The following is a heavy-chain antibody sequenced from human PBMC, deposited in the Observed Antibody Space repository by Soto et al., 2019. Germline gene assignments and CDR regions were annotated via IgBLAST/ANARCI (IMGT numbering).Heavy chain of an antibody. J-gene: IGHJ6*02. CDR2: INHSGST. V-gene: IGHV4-34*01. CDR1: GGSFSGYY. CDR3: ARTGYSSGWYGMDV. Sequence: PSETLSLTCAVYGGSFSGYYWSWIRQPPGKGLEWIGEINHSGSTNYNPSLKSRVTISVDTSKNQFSLKLSSVTAADTAVYYCARTGYSSGWYGMDVWGQGTTVTVSS. D-gene: IGHD6-19*01.